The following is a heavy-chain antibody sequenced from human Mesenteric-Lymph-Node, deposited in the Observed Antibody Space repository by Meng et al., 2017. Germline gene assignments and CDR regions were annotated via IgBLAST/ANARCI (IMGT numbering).Heavy chain of an antibody. D-gene: IGHD5-18*01. V-gene: IGHV3-23*01. Sequence: GESLKISCAASGFTFSSYAMSWVRQSPEKGLEWVSVISGGGDTYHADSVKGRFTISRDNSKNTLCLQMNSLRAEDTAVYFCANRGYIYGSPYYFDYWGQGTLVTVSS. CDR1: GFTFSSYA. CDR3: ANRGYIYGSPYYFDY. J-gene: IGHJ4*02. CDR2: ISGGGDT.